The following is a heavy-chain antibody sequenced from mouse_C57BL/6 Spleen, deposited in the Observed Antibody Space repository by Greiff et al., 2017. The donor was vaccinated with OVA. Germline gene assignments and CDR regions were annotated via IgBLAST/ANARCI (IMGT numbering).Heavy chain of an antibody. D-gene: IGHD2-4*01. Sequence: VQLQQSGAELVRPGTSVKVSCKASGYAFTNYLIEWVKQRPGQGLEWIGVLNPGSGGTNYNEKFKGKATLTADKSSSTAYMQLSSLTSEDSAVYFCARGDDYVFAYWGQGTLVTVSA. CDR2: LNPGSGGT. V-gene: IGHV1-54*01. J-gene: IGHJ3*01. CDR1: GYAFTNYL. CDR3: ARGDDYVFAY.